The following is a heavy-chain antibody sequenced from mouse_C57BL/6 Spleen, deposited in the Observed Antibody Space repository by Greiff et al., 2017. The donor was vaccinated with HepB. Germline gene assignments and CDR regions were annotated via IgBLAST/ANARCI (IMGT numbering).Heavy chain of an antibody. CDR2: IDPETGGT. V-gene: IGHV1-15*01. Sequence: VQLQQSGAELVRPGASVTLSCKASGYTFTDYEMHWVKQTPVHGLEWIGAIDPETGGTAYNQKFKGKAKMTADKSSSTAYMELRSLTSEDTAVYDGTRRSARTTYGNYRYAMDYWGQGTSVTVSS. CDR3: TRRSARTTYGNYRYAMDY. CDR1: GYTFTDYE. D-gene: IGHD2-1*01. J-gene: IGHJ4*01.